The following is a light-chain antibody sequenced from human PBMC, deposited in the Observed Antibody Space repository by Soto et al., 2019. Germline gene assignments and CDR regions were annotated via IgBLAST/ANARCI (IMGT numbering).Light chain of an antibody. Sequence: DIQMTQSPSSLSASVGDRVTITCQASQDINNYLNWFQQKPGKAPKLLIYDASNLQTGVPSRFSGSGSGTDFTFTISSLQPEDVATYYCQQYDDLPALTFGGGTKVDIK. J-gene: IGKJ4*01. CDR3: QQYDDLPALT. CDR1: QDINNY. CDR2: DAS. V-gene: IGKV1-33*01.